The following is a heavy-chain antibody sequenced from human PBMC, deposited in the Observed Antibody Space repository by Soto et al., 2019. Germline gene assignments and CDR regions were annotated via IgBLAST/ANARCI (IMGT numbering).Heavy chain of an antibody. D-gene: IGHD2-2*01. CDR1: GYTFTSYG. CDR2: ISAYNGNT. V-gene: IGHV1-18*04. J-gene: IGHJ3*02. CDR3: ASSSIVVVPAAHDAFDI. Sequence: ASVKVSCKASGYTFTSYGISWVRQAPGQGLERMGWISAYNGNTNYAQKLQGRVTMTTDTSTSTAYMELRSLRSDDTAVYYCASSSIVVVPAAHDAFDIWGQGTMVTVSS.